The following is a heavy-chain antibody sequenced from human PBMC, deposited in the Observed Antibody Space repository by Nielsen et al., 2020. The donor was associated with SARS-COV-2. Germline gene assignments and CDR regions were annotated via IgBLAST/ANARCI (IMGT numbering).Heavy chain of an antibody. CDR2: INHSGST. Sequence: WIRQPPGKGLEWIGEINHSGSTNYNPSLKSRVTISVDTSKNQFSLKLSSVTAADTAVYYCARPYYDYVWGSYRYHYYFDYWGQGTLVTVSS. J-gene: IGHJ4*02. CDR3: ARPYYDYVWGSYRYHYYFDY. D-gene: IGHD3-16*02. V-gene: IGHV4-34*01.